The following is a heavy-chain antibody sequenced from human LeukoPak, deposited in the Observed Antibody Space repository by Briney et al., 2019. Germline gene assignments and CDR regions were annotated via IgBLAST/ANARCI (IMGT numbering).Heavy chain of an antibody. D-gene: IGHD6-13*01. CDR1: GGSFSGYY. Sequence: PSETLSLTCAVYGGSFSGYYWSWIRQPPGKGLEWIGEINHSGSTNYNPSLKSRVTISVDTSKNQFSLKLSSVTAADTAVYYCAAGIAAAGTLGYWGQGTLVTVSS. J-gene: IGHJ4*02. CDR3: AAGIAAAGTLGY. V-gene: IGHV4-34*01. CDR2: INHSGST.